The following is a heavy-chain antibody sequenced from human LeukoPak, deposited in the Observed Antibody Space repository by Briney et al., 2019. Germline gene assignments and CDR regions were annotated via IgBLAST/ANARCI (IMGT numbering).Heavy chain of an antibody. CDR1: GYTFTSYG. J-gene: IGHJ5*02. CDR3: AREEGGDYGSNWFDP. Sequence: ASVKVSCKASGYTFTSYGISWVRQAPGQGLEWMGIINPSGGSTSYAQKFQGRVTITRNTSISTAYMELSSLRSEDTAVYYCAREEGGDYGSNWFDPWGQGTLVTVSS. D-gene: IGHD4-17*01. V-gene: IGHV1-8*03. CDR2: INPSGGST.